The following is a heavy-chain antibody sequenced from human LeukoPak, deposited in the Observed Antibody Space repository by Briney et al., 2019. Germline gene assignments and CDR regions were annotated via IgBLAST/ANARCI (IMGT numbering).Heavy chain of an antibody. Sequence: SETLSLTCTVSGGSISSYYWSWIRQPPGKGLEWIGYFYYSGSTNYNPSLKSRVTISVDTSKNQFSLKLSSVTAADTAVYYCARGTVTGPTDFDYWGQGTLVTVSS. J-gene: IGHJ4*02. CDR1: GGSISSYY. CDR2: FYYSGST. V-gene: IGHV4-59*01. D-gene: IGHD4-17*01. CDR3: ARGTVTGPTDFDY.